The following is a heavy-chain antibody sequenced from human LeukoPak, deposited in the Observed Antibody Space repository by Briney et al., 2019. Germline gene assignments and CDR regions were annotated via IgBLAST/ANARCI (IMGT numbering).Heavy chain of an antibody. Sequence: PSVTLSLTCTVSGGSISSYYWIWLRQPPGKGLEWFGYIYYSGSTNYNPSLKSRVTISVDTSKNQFSLKLSSVTAADTAVYYCARGILGKGYFDLWGRDTLVTVSS. CDR1: GGSISSYY. CDR3: ARGILGKGYFDL. D-gene: IGHD3-3*01. CDR2: IYYSGST. V-gene: IGHV4-59*08. J-gene: IGHJ2*01.